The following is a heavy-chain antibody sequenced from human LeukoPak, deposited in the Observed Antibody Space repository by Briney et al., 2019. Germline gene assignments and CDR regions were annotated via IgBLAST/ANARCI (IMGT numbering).Heavy chain of an antibody. CDR2: ISAYNGNT. CDR1: AYTFTSYG. D-gene: IGHD3-22*01. J-gene: IGHJ3*02. V-gene: IGHV1-18*01. CDR3: ARPMTYYYDSSGYYYLDAFDI. Sequence: ASVKVSCRASAYTFTSYGISWVRQAPGQGFEWMGWISAYNGNTNYAQKLQGRVTMTTDTSTSTAYMELRGLRSDDTAVYYCARPMTYYYDSSGYYYLDAFDIWGQGTMVTVSS.